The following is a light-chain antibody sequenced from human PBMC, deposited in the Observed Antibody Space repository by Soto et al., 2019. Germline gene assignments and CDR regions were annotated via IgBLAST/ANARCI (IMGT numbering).Light chain of an antibody. CDR2: AAS. V-gene: IGKV3D-15*01. CDR1: QSVTSN. Sequence: EIVLTQSPDTLAGSRVELATPSFLASQSVTSNLAWYQQKRGQAPRLLIYAASTRATGVPARFSGSGSGTEFTLTISSLQSEDFAVYYCQQYNNWPPITFGQGTRLEIK. CDR3: QQYNNWPPIT. J-gene: IGKJ5*01.